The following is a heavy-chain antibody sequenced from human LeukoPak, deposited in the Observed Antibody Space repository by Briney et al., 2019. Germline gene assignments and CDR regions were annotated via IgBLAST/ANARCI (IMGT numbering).Heavy chain of an antibody. D-gene: IGHD5-24*01. V-gene: IGHV3-23*01. CDR3: ARGGDGYNSDLDY. Sequence: GGSLRLSCAASGFTFSSYGMSWVRQGPGKGLERVSAISGSGGSTYYADSVKGRFTISRDNAKNSLYLQMNSLRAEDTAMYYCARGGDGYNSDLDYWGQGTLVTVSS. J-gene: IGHJ4*02. CDR1: GFTFSSYG. CDR2: ISGSGGST.